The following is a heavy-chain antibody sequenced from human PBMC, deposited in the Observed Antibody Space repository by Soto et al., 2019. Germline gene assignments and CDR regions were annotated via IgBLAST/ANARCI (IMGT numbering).Heavy chain of an antibody. Sequence: SVKVSCKASGGTFSSYAISWVRQAPGQGLEWMGGIIPIFGTANYAQKFQGRVTITADESTSTAYMELSSLRSEDTAVYYCARDLTSGYDAADGYWGQGTLVTVSS. CDR1: GGTFSSYA. V-gene: IGHV1-69*13. CDR3: ARDLTSGYDAADGY. J-gene: IGHJ4*02. CDR2: IIPIFGTA. D-gene: IGHD5-12*01.